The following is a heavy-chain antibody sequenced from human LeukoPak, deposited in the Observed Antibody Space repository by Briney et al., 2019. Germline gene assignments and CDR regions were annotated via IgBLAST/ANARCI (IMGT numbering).Heavy chain of an antibody. D-gene: IGHD6-13*01. V-gene: IGHV3-23*01. CDR3: AKDRVPRIAAARDLNYYYYYGMDV. J-gene: IGHJ6*02. Sequence: GGSLRLSCAASGFTFSSYAMSWVRQAPGKGLEWVSAISGSGGSTYYADSVKGRFTISRDNSKNTLYLQMNSLRAEDTAEYYCAKDRVPRIAAARDLNYYYYYGMDVWGQGTTVTVSS. CDR2: ISGSGGST. CDR1: GFTFSSYA.